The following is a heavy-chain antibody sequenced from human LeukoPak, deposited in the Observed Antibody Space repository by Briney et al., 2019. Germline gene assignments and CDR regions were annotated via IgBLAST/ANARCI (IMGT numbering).Heavy chain of an antibody. V-gene: IGHV3-21*01. Sequence: GGSLRLSCAASGFTFSNYNMIWVRQAPGRGLEWVSSITSSGNYIYYADSLKGRFTISRDNAKSSMSLQMNSLRAEDTAVYYCARGRSSYYTSSGYFDAFDIWGQGTVVTVSS. J-gene: IGHJ3*02. CDR2: ITSSGNYI. D-gene: IGHD3-22*01. CDR1: GFTFSNYN. CDR3: ARGRSSYYTSSGYFDAFDI.